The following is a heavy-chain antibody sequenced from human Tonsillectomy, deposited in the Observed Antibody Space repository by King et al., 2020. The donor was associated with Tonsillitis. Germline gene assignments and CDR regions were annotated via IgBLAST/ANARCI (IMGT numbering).Heavy chain of an antibody. CDR1: GFTFGDYA. V-gene: IGHV3-49*03. J-gene: IGHJ6*02. CDR2: IRSKAYGGTT. Sequence: VQLVESGGGLVQPGRSLRLSCTASGFTFGDYAMSWFRQAPGKGLEWVGFIRSKAYGGTTEYAASVKGRFTISRDDSKSIAYLQMNSLKTEDTAVYYCTRGDDCSSTSCYRGYHYYGMDVWGQGTTVTVSS. CDR3: TRGDDCSSTSCYRGYHYYGMDV. D-gene: IGHD2-2*02.